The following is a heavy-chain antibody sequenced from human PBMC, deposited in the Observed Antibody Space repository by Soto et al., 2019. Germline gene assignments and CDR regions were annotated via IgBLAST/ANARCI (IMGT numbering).Heavy chain of an antibody. D-gene: IGHD3-22*01. CDR2: IYYSGST. J-gene: IGHJ5*02. CDR1: GGSVSSGSYY. CDR3: ARDWGYYDSSGYYHSFDP. V-gene: IGHV4-61*01. Sequence: QVRLQGSGPGLVKPSETLSLTCTVSGGSVSSGSYYWSWIRQPPGKGLEWIGYIYYSGSTNYNPSLKSRVTISVDTSKNQFSLKLSSVTAADTAVYYCARDWGYYDSSGYYHSFDPWGQGTLVTVSS.